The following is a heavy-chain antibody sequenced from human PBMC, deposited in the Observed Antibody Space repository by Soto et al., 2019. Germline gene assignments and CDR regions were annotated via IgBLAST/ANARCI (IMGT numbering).Heavy chain of an antibody. D-gene: IGHD3-3*01. Sequence: SETLSLTCTVSGGSISSSSYYWGWIRQPPGKGLEWIGSIYYSGSTYYNPSLKSRVTISVDTSKNQFSLKLSSVTAADTAVYYCASHYDFWGGYWAQGDSYFDYWGQGTLVTVSS. CDR2: IYYSGST. CDR3: ASHYDFWGGYWAQGDSYFDY. J-gene: IGHJ4*02. V-gene: IGHV4-39*01. CDR1: GGSISSSSYY.